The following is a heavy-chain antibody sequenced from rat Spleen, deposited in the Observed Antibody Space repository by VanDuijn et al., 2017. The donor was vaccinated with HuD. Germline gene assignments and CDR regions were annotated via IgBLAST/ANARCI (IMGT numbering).Heavy chain of an antibody. CDR3: TRSYNSGYDFDY. V-gene: IGHV5-31*01. CDR2: ITNTGVGT. J-gene: IGHJ2*01. Sequence: EVQLVESDGGLVQPGRSLKLSCAASGFTFSDYYMAWVRQAPGKGLEWVASITNTGVGTYYPDSVKGRFTISRDNAKSTLYLQMNSLRSEDTATYYCTRSYNSGYDFDYWGQGVMVTVSS. CDR1: GFTFSDYY. D-gene: IGHD4-3*01.